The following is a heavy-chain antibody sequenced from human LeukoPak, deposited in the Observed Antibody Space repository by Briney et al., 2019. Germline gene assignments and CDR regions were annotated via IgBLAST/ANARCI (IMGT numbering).Heavy chain of an antibody. V-gene: IGHV1-18*01. Sequence: ASVKVSCKASGYTFTSYGISWVRQAPGQGLEWMGWISAYNGNTNYAQKLQGRVTMTTDTSTSTAYMELRSLRSDDTAAYYCARVEWLYRIPDYWGQGTLVTVSS. CDR2: ISAYNGNT. CDR3: ARVEWLYRIPDY. D-gene: IGHD3-3*01. CDR1: GYTFTSYG. J-gene: IGHJ4*02.